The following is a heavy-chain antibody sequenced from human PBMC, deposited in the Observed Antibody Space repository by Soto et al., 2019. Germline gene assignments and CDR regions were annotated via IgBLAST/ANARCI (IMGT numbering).Heavy chain of an antibody. V-gene: IGHV4-4*02. J-gene: IGHJ6*02. Sequence: SSETLSLTCAVSGGSISSSNWWSWVRQPPGKGLEWIGEIYHSGSTNYNPSLKSRVTISVDKSKNQFSLKLSSVTAADTAVYYCARDSTYSSGLSYYYYYGMDVWGQGTTVTVSS. D-gene: IGHD6-19*01. CDR1: GGSISSSNW. CDR3: ARDSTYSSGLSYYYYYGMDV. CDR2: IYHSGST.